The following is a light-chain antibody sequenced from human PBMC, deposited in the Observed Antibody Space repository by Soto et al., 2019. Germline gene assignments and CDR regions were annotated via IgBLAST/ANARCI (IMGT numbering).Light chain of an antibody. CDR3: KQVNSFPLT. CDR1: QGISSW. Sequence: DIQMTQSPSSVSASVGDRVSITCRASQGISSWLAWYQQKPGRAPKLLIYTGSSLQSGVPSRFSGTESGTDFTLTISSLQPEDVATYYCKQVNSFPLTFGGGTKVEIK. CDR2: TGS. J-gene: IGKJ4*01. V-gene: IGKV1-12*01.